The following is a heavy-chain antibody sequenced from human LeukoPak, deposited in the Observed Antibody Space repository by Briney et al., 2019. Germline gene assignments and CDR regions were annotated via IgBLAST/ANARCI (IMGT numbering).Heavy chain of an antibody. V-gene: IGHV1-24*01. CDR2: FDPEDGDT. J-gene: IGHJ4*02. CDR1: GYTLTELS. Sequence: GASVKVSCKVSGYTLTELSMHWVRQAPGKGLEWMGGFDPEDGDTIYAQKFQGRVTMTEDTSTDTAYMELSSLRSEDTAVYYCATDSGYDGGFDYWGQGTLVTVSS. CDR3: ATDSGYDGGFDY. D-gene: IGHD5-12*01.